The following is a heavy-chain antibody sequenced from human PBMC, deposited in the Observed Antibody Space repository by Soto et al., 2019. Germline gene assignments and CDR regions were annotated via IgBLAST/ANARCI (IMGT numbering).Heavy chain of an antibody. CDR2: ISYDGSNK. CDR1: GFTLSDNG. D-gene: IGHD1-26*01. J-gene: IGHJ6*02. CDR3: AKSGYDYGMDV. Sequence: QVHLVESGGDVVQPGRSLRVTCAASGFTLSDNGMHWVRQAPGKGLEWVAVISYDGSNKYYADSVKGRFTISRNNSKNTLYLQMNSLRVEDTAVYYCAKSGYDYGMDVWGQGTTVTVSS. V-gene: IGHV3-30*18.